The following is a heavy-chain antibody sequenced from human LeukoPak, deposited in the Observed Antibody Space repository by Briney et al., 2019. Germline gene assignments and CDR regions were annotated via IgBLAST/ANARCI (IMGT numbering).Heavy chain of an antibody. V-gene: IGHV1-18*01. J-gene: IGHJ5*02. D-gene: IGHD2-21*02. CDR3: AIVVVTGGQNWFDP. CDR2: ISAYNGNT. CDR1: GYTFTSYG. Sequence: ASVKVSCKASGYTFTSYGISWVRQAPGQGLEWMGWISAYNGNTNYAQKLQGRVTMTTDTSTSTAYMQLRSLRSDDTAVYYCAIVVVTGGQNWFDPWGQGTLVTVSS.